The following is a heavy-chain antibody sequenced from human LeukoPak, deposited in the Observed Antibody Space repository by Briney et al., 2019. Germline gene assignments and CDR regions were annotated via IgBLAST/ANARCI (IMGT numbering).Heavy chain of an antibody. CDR2: ISYDGSNK. Sequence: GGSLRLSCAASGFTFSSYAMHWVRQAPGKGLEWVAVISYDGSNKYYADSVKGRFTISRDNSKNTLYLQMNSLRAEDTAVYHCAREGGSVDTVNSFFDYWGQGTLVTVSS. D-gene: IGHD5-18*01. J-gene: IGHJ4*02. CDR1: GFTFSSYA. CDR3: AREGGSVDTVNSFFDY. V-gene: IGHV3-30*04.